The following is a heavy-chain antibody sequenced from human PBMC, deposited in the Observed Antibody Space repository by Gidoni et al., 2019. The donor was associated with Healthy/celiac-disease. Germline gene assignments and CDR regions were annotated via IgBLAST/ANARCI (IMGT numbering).Heavy chain of an antibody. CDR2: ISSNGGST. Sequence: EVQLVESGGGLVQPGGSLRLSCAASGFTFSSYAMHWVRQAPGKGLEYVSAISSNGGSTYYANSVKGRFTISRDNSKNTLYLQMGSLRAEDMAVYYCARGEPGRGSSSPDFDYWGQGTLVTVSS. CDR1: GFTFSSYA. CDR3: ARGEPGRGSSSPDFDY. V-gene: IGHV3-64*01. J-gene: IGHJ4*02. D-gene: IGHD6-6*01.